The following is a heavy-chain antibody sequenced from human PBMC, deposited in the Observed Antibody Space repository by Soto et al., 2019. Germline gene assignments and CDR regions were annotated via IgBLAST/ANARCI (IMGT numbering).Heavy chain of an antibody. D-gene: IGHD4-17*01. CDR3: ARGGSYGDFFDS. Sequence: QVQLQESGPGLVTPSETLSLTCTVSGGSMSCNYWTWIRQTPGKGLEWIGYIYYTGSTKYNPSLKSRATISLHTSKTQFSLRLTSVTSADTAIYYCARGGSYGDFFDSWGQGAEVTVTS. CDR1: GGSMSCNY. J-gene: IGHJ4*02. CDR2: IYYTGST. V-gene: IGHV4-59*01.